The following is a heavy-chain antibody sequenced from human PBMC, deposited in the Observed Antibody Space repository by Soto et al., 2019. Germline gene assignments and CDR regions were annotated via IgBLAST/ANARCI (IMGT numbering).Heavy chain of an antibody. V-gene: IGHV4-4*07. CDR3: AGRDYNWGRYSDS. CDR2: LYINGTT. J-gene: IGHJ4*02. CDR1: GGSVSGYF. Sequence: QVQLQESGPGLLKPAETLSLICSVSGGSVSGYFWNWIRQPAGNSLDWIGRLYINGTTKYNPSLRSRVTMSADTSKNQFSLNLRAVTAADTAVYYCAGRDYNWGRYSDSCGRGIPVTVAS. D-gene: IGHD3-16*01.